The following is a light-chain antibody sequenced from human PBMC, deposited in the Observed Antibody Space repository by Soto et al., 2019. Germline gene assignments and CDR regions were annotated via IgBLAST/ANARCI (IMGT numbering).Light chain of an antibody. Sequence: DIQMTQSPSTLSASVGDRVTITRRASQSISSWLAWYQKKPGKAPKLLIFAASSLQSGVPSRFSGSRSGPDFNLTISSLQTEDFATYYCQQRYSSTPTFGQGTKVDIK. CDR2: AAS. CDR1: QSISSW. V-gene: IGKV1-39*01. J-gene: IGKJ1*01. CDR3: QQRYSSTPT.